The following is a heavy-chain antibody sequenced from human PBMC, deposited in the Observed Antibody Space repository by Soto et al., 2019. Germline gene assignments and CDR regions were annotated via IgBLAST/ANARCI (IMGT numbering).Heavy chain of an antibody. J-gene: IGHJ5*02. Sequence: GASVKVSCKVSGGTFSSYAISWVRQAPGQGLEWMGGIIPIVDTPNYAQKFRGRVKITADAPTRTAFMELSTLSSEDTAIYYCPNDRITMDRGGGFFDPWGQGTLVTVSS. CDR1: GGTFSSYA. D-gene: IGHD3-10*01. CDR2: IIPIVDTP. V-gene: IGHV1-69*13. CDR3: PNDRITMDRGGGFFDP.